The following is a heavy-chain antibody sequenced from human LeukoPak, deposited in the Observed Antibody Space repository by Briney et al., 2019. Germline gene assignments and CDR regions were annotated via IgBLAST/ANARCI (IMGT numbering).Heavy chain of an antibody. CDR2: ISPDGSRT. CDR3: ARETPRRGETRDGYR. D-gene: IGHD5-24*01. V-gene: IGHV3-74*01. CDR1: GFTFSRYW. Sequence: PGGSLRLSCAASGFTFSRYWMHWVRQAPGKGLVWVSRISPDGSRTTYADSVKGRFTISRDNAKNSLYLQMNSLRAEDTAVYYCARETPRRGETRDGYRWGQGTLVTVSS. J-gene: IGHJ4*02.